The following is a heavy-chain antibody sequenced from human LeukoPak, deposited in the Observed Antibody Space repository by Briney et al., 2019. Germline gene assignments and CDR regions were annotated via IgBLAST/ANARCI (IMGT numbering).Heavy chain of an antibody. V-gene: IGHV3-23*01. CDR2: ISGSGGST. J-gene: IGHJ6*02. CDR3: AKERYYYGMDV. CDR1: GFSFRDYP. Sequence: GGSLRLSCEAAGFSFRDYPMGWVRRASGKRLEWVSAISGSGGSTYYADSVKGRFTISRDNSKNTLYLQMNSLRAEDTAVYYCAKERYYYGMDVWGQGTTVTVSS.